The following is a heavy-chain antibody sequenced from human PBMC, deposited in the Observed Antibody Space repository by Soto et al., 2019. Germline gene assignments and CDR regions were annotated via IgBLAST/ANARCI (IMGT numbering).Heavy chain of an antibody. J-gene: IGHJ4*02. D-gene: IGHD3-10*01. CDR1: DFDSSSYG. Sequence: TGGPLRLSCAASDFDSSSYGIHWVRQAPGKGLEWVAASSYDGRETFYADSAKGRFTVSKEMSKNTAFLQMNALRHEDTAVYFCARDSGWPILNFDNWGQGTPVTVSS. V-gene: IGHV3-30*03. CDR2: SSYDGRET. CDR3: ARDSGWPILNFDN.